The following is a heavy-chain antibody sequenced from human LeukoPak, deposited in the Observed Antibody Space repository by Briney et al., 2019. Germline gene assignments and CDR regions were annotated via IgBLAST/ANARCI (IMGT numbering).Heavy chain of an antibody. Sequence: GGSLRLSCAASGFTFSSYWMTWVRQAPGKGLEWVANIKQDGSEKYYVDSVKGRFTISRDNAKNSLYLQMNSLRAEDTAVYYCARRYCSGGRCPNYFDYWGQGTLVTVFS. D-gene: IGHD2-15*01. CDR2: IKQDGSEK. J-gene: IGHJ4*02. CDR1: GFTFSSYW. CDR3: ARRYCSGGRCPNYFDY. V-gene: IGHV3-7*01.